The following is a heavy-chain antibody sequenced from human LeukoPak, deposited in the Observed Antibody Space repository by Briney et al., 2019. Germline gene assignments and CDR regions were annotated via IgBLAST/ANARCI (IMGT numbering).Heavy chain of an antibody. CDR1: DGSFSGYY. CDR3: ARRSYNSPFRY. CDR2: INQSGST. V-gene: IGHV4-34*01. Sequence: SETLSLTCAVYDGSFSGYYWSWIRQSPGQGLEWIGEINQSGSTSYNPSLKSRVTISIDTSKNHFSLNLRSVTAADTAVYYCARRSYNSPFRYWGQGTPVTVSS. J-gene: IGHJ4*02. D-gene: IGHD5-24*01.